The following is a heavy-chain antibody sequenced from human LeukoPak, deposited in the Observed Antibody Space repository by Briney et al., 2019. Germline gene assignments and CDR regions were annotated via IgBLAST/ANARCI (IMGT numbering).Heavy chain of an antibody. J-gene: IGHJ6*02. CDR3: AKDGSNYYHYGMDV. D-gene: IGHD4-11*01. CDR1: GFTFSTYG. Sequence: GGTLRLSYAASGFTFSTYGMHWVRQAPGKGLEWVAVISYGGDNKYYADSVKGRFTISRDNPKNTLYLQMNSLRAEDTAVYYCAKDGSNYYHYGMDVWGQGTTVTVSS. V-gene: IGHV3-30*18. CDR2: ISYGGDNK.